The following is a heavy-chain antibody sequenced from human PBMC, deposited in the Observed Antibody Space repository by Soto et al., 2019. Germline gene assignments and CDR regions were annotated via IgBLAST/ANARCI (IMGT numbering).Heavy chain of an antibody. V-gene: IGHV3-30*18. CDR1: GCTFSSYG. D-gene: IGHD6-19*01. CDR3: AKWYSSGINAFDI. Sequence: GGSLRLSWAASGCTFSSYGMHRVRQAPGKGLEWVAVISYDGSNKYYADSVKGRFTISRDNSKNTLYLQMNSLRAEDTAVYYCAKWYSSGINAFDIWXQGTMVNVSS. J-gene: IGHJ3*02. CDR2: ISYDGSNK.